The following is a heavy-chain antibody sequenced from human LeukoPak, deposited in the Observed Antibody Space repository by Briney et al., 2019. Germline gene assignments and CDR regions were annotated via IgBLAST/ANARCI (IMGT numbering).Heavy chain of an antibody. Sequence: ASVKVSCKASGDTFTSYAMHWVRQAPGQRLEWMGWINAGNGNTKYSQKFQGRVTITRDTSASTAYMELSSLRSEDTAVYYCARVNGRVAAALGYSGQGTLVTVSS. CDR2: INAGNGNT. D-gene: IGHD6-13*01. CDR1: GDTFTSYA. V-gene: IGHV1-3*01. CDR3: ARVNGRVAAALGY. J-gene: IGHJ4*02.